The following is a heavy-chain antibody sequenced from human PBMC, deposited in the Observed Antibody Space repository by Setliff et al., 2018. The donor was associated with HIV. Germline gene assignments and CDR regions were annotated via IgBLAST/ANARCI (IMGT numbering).Heavy chain of an antibody. V-gene: IGHV1-2*02. CDR1: GYTFTDYY. CDR2: INPNSGDT. Sequence: ASVKVSCKASGYTFTDYYLHWVRQGTGQVLEWMGWINPNSGDTNYTQKFQGRVTMTRDTSIRTAYMDLSSLTTDDTSVYFCASLATTRWDYWGRGTLVTVSS. D-gene: IGHD2-15*01. J-gene: IGHJ4*02. CDR3: ASLATTRWDY.